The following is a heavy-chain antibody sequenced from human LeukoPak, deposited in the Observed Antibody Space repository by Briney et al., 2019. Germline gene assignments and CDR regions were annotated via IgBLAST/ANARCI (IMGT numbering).Heavy chain of an antibody. Sequence: SETLSLTCTVSGVSISSSNNFWGWIRQPPGKGLEWIGSVHYSGTTYYIPSLKSRVTISVDTSKNQFSLKLSSVTAADTAVYYCARHEEEDGYNAKTFGYWGQGNPGHRLL. CDR2: VHYSGTT. V-gene: IGHV4-39*01. CDR3: ARHEEEDGYNAKTFGY. D-gene: IGHD5-24*01. CDR1: GVSISSSNNF. J-gene: IGHJ4*02.